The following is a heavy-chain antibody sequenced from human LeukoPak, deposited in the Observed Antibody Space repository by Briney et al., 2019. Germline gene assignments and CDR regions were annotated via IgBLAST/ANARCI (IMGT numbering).Heavy chain of an antibody. CDR2: INHSGST. V-gene: IGHV4-34*01. CDR1: GGSFSGYY. J-gene: IGHJ4*02. Sequence: AETLSLTCAVYGGSFSGYYWSWIRQPPGKGLEWIGEINHSGSTNYNPSLKSRVTISVDTSKNQFSLKLSSVTAADTAVYYCARGWSYYDSSGYYYAFDYWGQGTLVTVSS. CDR3: ARGWSYYDSSGYYYAFDY. D-gene: IGHD3-22*01.